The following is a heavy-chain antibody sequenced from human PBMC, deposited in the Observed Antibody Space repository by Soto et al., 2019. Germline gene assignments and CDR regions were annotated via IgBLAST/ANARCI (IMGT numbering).Heavy chain of an antibody. V-gene: IGHV4-59*01. CDR3: ARDLVVDTAMVRRYYGMDV. J-gene: IGHJ6*02. CDR1: GGSISSYY. Sequence: SETLSLTCTVSGGSISSYYWSWIRQPPGKGLEWIGYIYYSGSTNYNPSLKSRVTISVDTSKNQFSLKLSSVTTADTAVYYCARDLVVDTAMVRRYYGMDVWGQGTTVTVSS. CDR2: IYYSGST. D-gene: IGHD5-18*01.